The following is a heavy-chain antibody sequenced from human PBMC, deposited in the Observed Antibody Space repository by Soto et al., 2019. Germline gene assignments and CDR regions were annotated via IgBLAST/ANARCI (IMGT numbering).Heavy chain of an antibody. D-gene: IGHD6-19*01. CDR3: ARSVAVSADYFYCGLDV. CDR2: IFDNRNT. CDR1: GGSISSHY. Sequence: NPSETLSLTCIVSGGSISSHYWSWIRQPPGKGLEWIGYIFDNRNTNYNPSLRSRVSMSVDPSKNQFSLMLRSVCASDTAVYYCARSVAVSADYFYCGLDVWGHGTTVTVSS. J-gene: IGHJ6*02. V-gene: IGHV4-59*11.